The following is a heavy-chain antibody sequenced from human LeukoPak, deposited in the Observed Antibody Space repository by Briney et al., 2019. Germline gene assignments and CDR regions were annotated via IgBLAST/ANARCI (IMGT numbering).Heavy chain of an antibody. V-gene: IGHV1-2*02. D-gene: IGHD3-3*01. CDR1: GYTFTGYY. CDR2: INPNSGGT. Sequence: ASVTVSCKASGYTFTGYYMHWVRQAPGQGLEWMGWINPNSGGTNYAQKFQGRVTMTRDTSISTAYMELSRLRSDDTAVYYCARAGRITIFGVAPKGMDVWGKGTTVTVSS. J-gene: IGHJ6*03. CDR3: ARAGRITIFGVAPKGMDV.